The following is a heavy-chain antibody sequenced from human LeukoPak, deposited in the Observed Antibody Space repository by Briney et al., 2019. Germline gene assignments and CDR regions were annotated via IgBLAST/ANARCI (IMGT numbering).Heavy chain of an antibody. D-gene: IGHD5-12*01. V-gene: IGHV1-46*01. Sequence: ASVKDSCKASGYTFTSYYMHWVRQALGQGLEWMGIINPSGGSTSYAQKFQGRVTMTRDTSTSTVYMELSSLRSEDTAVYYCARGGGGYDLDYWGQGTLVTASS. CDR2: INPSGGST. CDR3: ARGGGGYDLDY. CDR1: GYTFTSYY. J-gene: IGHJ4*02.